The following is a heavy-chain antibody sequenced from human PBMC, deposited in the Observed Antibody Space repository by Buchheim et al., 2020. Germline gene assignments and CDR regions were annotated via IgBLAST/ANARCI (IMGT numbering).Heavy chain of an antibody. J-gene: IGHJ4*02. CDR2: ISTGSTYI. V-gene: IGHV3-21*01. CDR3: TTSICDF. CDR1: GFTFRKYT. Sequence: EVQLVESGGGLVKPGGSLRLSCVTSGFTFRKYTMNWVRQAPGKGLEWVSSISTGSTYIYYTDSVKGRFTISRDNANKQLYMQMDSLRPADTAVYYCTTSICDFWGQGTL. D-gene: IGHD1-1*01.